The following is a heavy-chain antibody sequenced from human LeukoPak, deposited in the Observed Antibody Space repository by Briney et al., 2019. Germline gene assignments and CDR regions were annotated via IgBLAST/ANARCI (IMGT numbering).Heavy chain of an antibody. V-gene: IGHV1-69*13. J-gene: IGHJ6*02. CDR3: AREAHYYGSGSRYGMDV. Sequence: SVKVSCKASGGTFSSYAISWVRQAPGQGLEWMGGIIPIFGTANYAQKFRGRVTITADESTSTAYMELSSLRSEDTAVYYCAREAHYYGSGSRYGMDVWGQGTTVTVSS. D-gene: IGHD3-10*01. CDR1: GGTFSSYA. CDR2: IIPIFGTA.